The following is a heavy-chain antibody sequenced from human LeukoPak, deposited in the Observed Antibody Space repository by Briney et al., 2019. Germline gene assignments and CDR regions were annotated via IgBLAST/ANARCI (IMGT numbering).Heavy chain of an antibody. CDR1: GGTFSSYA. CDR2: IIPIFGTA. V-gene: IGHV1-69*05. CDR3: ARDSPFTYGGNPGDAFDI. Sequence: ASVKVSCKASGGTFSSYAISWVRQAPGQGLEWMGGIIPIFGTANYAQKLQGRVTMTTDTSTSTAYMELRSLRSDDTAVYYCARDSPFTYGGNPGDAFDIWGQGTMVTVSS. D-gene: IGHD4-23*01. J-gene: IGHJ3*02.